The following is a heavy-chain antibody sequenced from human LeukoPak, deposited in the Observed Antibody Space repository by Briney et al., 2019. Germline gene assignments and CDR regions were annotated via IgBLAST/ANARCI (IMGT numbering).Heavy chain of an antibody. J-gene: IGHJ6*02. D-gene: IGHD5-18*01. CDR2: IKQDGSEK. Sequence: PGGSLRLSCAVSGLTFSSYWMSWVRQAPGKGLEWVAIIKQDGSEKHYVDSVKGRFTISRDNAKNSLHLQMNSLRAEDTAVYYCAREEEGYRYGMDVWGQGTTVTVSS. V-gene: IGHV3-7*05. CDR1: GLTFSSYW. CDR3: AREEEGYRYGMDV.